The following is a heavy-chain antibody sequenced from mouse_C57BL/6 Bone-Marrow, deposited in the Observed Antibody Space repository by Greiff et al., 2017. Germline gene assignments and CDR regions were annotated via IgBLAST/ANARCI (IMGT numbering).Heavy chain of an antibody. Sequence: QVQLKESGAELARPGASVKMSCKASGYTFTSYTMNWVKQRPGQGLEWIGYINPSSGYTKYNQKFKDKATLTADKSSSTAYMQLSSLTSENSAVYYCARSDNDDNPRYWGQGTTLTVSS. V-gene: IGHV1-4*01. CDR1: GYTFTSYT. J-gene: IGHJ2*01. CDR2: INPSSGYT. D-gene: IGHD2-3*01. CDR3: ARSDNDDNPRY.